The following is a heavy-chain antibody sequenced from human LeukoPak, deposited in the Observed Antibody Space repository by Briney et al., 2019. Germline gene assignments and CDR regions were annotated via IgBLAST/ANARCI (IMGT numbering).Heavy chain of an antibody. CDR3: ARDLVRGVIISAFDI. D-gene: IGHD3-10*01. CDR1: GYTFTAYY. J-gene: IGHJ3*02. V-gene: IGHV1-2*02. CDR2: INPNSGAT. Sequence: ASVKVSCKASGYTFTAYYMHWVRQAPGQGLEWMGWINPNSGATSCAQKFQGRVTMTRDTSISTAYMELSRLRSDDTAVYYCARDLVRGVIISAFDIWGQGTMVTVSS.